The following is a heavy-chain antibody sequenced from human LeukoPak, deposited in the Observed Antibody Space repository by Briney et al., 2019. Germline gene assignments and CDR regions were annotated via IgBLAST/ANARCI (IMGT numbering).Heavy chain of an antibody. J-gene: IGHJ4*02. V-gene: IGHV4-34*01. D-gene: IGHD2-15*01. CDR3: ARVLYWYGDYVDY. Sequence: SETLSLTCAVYGGSFSGYYWSWIRRPPGKGLEWIGEINHSGSTNYNPSLKSRVTISVDTSKNQFSLKLSSVTAADTAVYYCARVLYWYGDYVDYWGQGTLVTVSS. CDR1: GGSFSGYY. CDR2: INHSGST.